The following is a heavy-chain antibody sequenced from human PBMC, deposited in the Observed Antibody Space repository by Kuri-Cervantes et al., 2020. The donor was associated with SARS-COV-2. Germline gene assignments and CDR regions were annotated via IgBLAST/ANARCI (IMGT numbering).Heavy chain of an antibody. CDR3: AKSMSIAAPASDY. J-gene: IGHJ4*02. V-gene: IGHV3-23*01. CDR1: GFTFSSYA. Sequence: GESLKISCAASGFTFSSYAMRWVRQAPGKGLEWVSTISNSGGSTYYADSVKGRFTISRDNSKNTLYLQTNSLRADDTAVYYCAKSMSIAAPASDYWGQGTLVTVSS. CDR2: ISNSGGST. D-gene: IGHD6-13*01.